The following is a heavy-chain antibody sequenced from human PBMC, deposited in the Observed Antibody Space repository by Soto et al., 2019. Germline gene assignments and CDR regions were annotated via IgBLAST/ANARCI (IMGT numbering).Heavy chain of an antibody. Sequence: SVKVSCMASGGTFSSYTISWVRQAPGQGLEWMGRIIPILGIANYAQKFQGRVTITADKSTSTAYMELSSLRSEDTAVYYCARDPYYYDSTRRYYYGMDVWGQGTTVTVSS. J-gene: IGHJ6*02. CDR3: ARDPYYYDSTRRYYYGMDV. D-gene: IGHD3-22*01. CDR1: GGTFSSYT. CDR2: IIPILGIA. V-gene: IGHV1-69*04.